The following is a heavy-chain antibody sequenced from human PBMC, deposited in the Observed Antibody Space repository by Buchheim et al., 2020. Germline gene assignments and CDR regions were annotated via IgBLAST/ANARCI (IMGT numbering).Heavy chain of an antibody. Sequence: QVQLQESGPGLVKPSQTLSLTCTVSGGSISGGGDYWTWIRQHPGKGLEWIGYIAYSGTTYYNPSLKGRVIMSVDTSKNQFSLKLTSVTAADTAVYYCAANFYPHPRGGVEDYWGQGTL. CDR1: GGSISGGGDY. CDR3: AANFYPHPRGGVEDY. D-gene: IGHD3-10*01. J-gene: IGHJ4*02. CDR2: IAYSGTT. V-gene: IGHV4-31*03.